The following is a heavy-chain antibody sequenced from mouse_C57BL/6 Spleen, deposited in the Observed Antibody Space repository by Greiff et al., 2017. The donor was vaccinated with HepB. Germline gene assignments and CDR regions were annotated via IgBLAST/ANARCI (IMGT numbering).Heavy chain of an antibody. Sequence: QVQLKESAPELVKPGASVKISCKASGYAFSSSWMNWVKQRPGKGLEWIGRIYPGDGDTNYNGKFKGKATLTADKSSSTAYMQLSSLTSEDSAVYFCASLYYYGSSYDYWGQGTTLTVSS. V-gene: IGHV1-82*01. D-gene: IGHD1-1*01. J-gene: IGHJ2*01. CDR3: ASLYYYGSSYDY. CDR2: IYPGDGDT. CDR1: GYAFSSSW.